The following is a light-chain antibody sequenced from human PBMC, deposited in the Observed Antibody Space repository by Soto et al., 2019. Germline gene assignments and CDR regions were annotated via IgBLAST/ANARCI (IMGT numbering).Light chain of an antibody. Sequence: DIQMTQSPSSLSASVGDRVTITCRASQSIGTNLNWYQQKVGKAPKLLMYAASSLQRGVPSRFSGSGSGTDFTLTMSSLQPEDFATYYCQQSYSTPRTFGQGTKLEIK. J-gene: IGKJ2*02. CDR1: QSIGTN. CDR2: AAS. V-gene: IGKV1-39*01. CDR3: QQSYSTPRT.